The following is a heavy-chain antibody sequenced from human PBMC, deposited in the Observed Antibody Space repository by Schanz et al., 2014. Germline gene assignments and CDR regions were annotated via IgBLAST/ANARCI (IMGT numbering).Heavy chain of an antibody. CDR2: VSRSTPDI. Sequence: VQLVESGGGVVQPGRSLRLSCAASGFMFSSYGMHWVRQAPGKGLEWVSYVSRSTPDIYYADSVKGRFTMSRDNAKNSVFLQMNSLRAEDTAVYYCARGGPAYYFDDWGQGTLVTVSS. J-gene: IGHJ4*02. CDR3: ARGGPAYYFDD. CDR1: GFMFSSYG. V-gene: IGHV3-48*01.